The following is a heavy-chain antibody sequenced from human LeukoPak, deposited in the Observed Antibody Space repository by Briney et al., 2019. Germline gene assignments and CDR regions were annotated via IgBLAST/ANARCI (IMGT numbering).Heavy chain of an antibody. J-gene: IGHJ3*02. Sequence: RASETLSLTCTVSGGSISSYYWSWIRQPPGKGLEWIGYIYYSGSTNYNPSLKSRVTISVDTSKNQFSLKLSSVTAADTAVYYCARDRSELPSDDAFDIWGQGTMVTVSS. CDR3: ARDRSELPSDDAFDI. CDR2: IYYSGST. CDR1: GGSISSYY. V-gene: IGHV4-59*01. D-gene: IGHD1-26*01.